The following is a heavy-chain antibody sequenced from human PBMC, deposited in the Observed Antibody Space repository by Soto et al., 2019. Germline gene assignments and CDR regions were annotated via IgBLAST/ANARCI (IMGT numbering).Heavy chain of an antibody. V-gene: IGHV1-58*01. D-gene: IGHD3-10*01. CDR1: GCTFPSSA. J-gene: IGHJ5*02. Sequence: AAVKVPCKASGCTFPSSAVQWGRQARGQRLEWIGWIVVGSGNTNYAQKFQERVTITRDMSTSTAYMELSSLRSEHTAGYYCAAGSICGSGSLDWFDPWGQGTLVTVSS. CDR2: IVVGSGNT. CDR3: AAGSICGSGSLDWFDP.